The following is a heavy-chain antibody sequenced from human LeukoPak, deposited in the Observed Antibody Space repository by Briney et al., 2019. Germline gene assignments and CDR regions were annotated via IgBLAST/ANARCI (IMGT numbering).Heavy chain of an antibody. V-gene: IGHV4-39*01. Sequence: PSETLSLTCTVSGGSISSYFWGWIRQPPGKGLEWIGSIYYSGSTYYNPSLKSRVTISVDTSKNQFSLKLSSVTAADTAVYYCARGGDGVDYGDPNWFDPWGQGTLVTVSS. CDR1: GGSISSYF. CDR2: IYYSGST. D-gene: IGHD4-17*01. J-gene: IGHJ5*02. CDR3: ARGGDGVDYGDPNWFDP.